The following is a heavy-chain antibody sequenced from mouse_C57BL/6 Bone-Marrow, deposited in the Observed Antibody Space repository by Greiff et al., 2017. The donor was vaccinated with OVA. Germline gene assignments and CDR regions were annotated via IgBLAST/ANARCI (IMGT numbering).Heavy chain of an antibody. CDR2: IYPGSGST. CDR1: GYTFTSYW. J-gene: IGHJ4*01. CDR3: ARPDYYGSSYGDYAMDY. D-gene: IGHD1-1*01. Sequence: QVQLQQPGAELVKPGASVKMSCKASGYTFTSYWITWVKQRPGQGLEWIGDIYPGSGSTNYNEKFKSKATLTVDTSSSTAYMQLSSLTSEDSAVYYCARPDYYGSSYGDYAMDYWGQGTSVTVSS. V-gene: IGHV1-55*01.